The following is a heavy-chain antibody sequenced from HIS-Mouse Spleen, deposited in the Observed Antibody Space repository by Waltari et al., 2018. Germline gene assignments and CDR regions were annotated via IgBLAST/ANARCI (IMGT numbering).Heavy chain of an antibody. CDR2: IWYDGSNK. CDR3: AKASGPNAFDI. V-gene: IGHV3-33*06. Sequence: VQLVESGGGLVQPGGSLRLACAASGFTVSSNYMSLVRQAQGKGLEWVAVIWYDGSNKYYADSVKGRFTISRDNSKNTLYLQMNSLRAEDTAVYYCAKASGPNAFDIWGQGTMVTVSS. CDR1: GFTVSSNY. J-gene: IGHJ3*02.